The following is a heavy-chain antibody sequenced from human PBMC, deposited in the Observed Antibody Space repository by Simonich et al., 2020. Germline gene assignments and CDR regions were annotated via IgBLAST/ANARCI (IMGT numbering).Heavy chain of an antibody. D-gene: IGHD7-27*01. CDR3: ARDRNWGWFDP. CDR2: KSDDGSNK. CDR1: GFTFSSYA. V-gene: IGHV3-30*07. J-gene: IGHJ5*02. Sequence: QVQLVESGGGVVQPGRSLRLSCAASGFTFSSYAMHWVRQAPGKGLEWVAVKSDDGSNKYYADSVKGRFTISRDNSKNTLYLQMNSLRAEDTAVYYCARDRNWGWFDPWGQGTLVTVSS.